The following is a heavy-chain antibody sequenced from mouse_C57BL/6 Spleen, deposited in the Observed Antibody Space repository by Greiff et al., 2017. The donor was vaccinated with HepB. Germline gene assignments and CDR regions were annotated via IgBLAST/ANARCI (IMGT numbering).Heavy chain of an antibody. J-gene: IGHJ2*01. V-gene: IGHV5-4*01. CDR1: GFTFSSYA. D-gene: IGHD2-5*01. Sequence: DVMLVESGGGLVKPGGSLKLSCAASGFTFSSYAMSWVRQTPEKRLEWVATISDGGSYTYYPDNVKGRFTISRDNAKNNLYLQMSHLKSEDTAMYYCARERGEYSNYGGYFDYWGQGTTLTVSS. CDR2: ISDGGSYT. CDR3: ARERGEYSNYGGYFDY.